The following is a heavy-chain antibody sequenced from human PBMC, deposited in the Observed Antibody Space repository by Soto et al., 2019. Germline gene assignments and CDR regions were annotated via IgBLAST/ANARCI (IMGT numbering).Heavy chain of an antibody. D-gene: IGHD2-15*01. CDR3: ARRPVVAAIFDT. CDR2: INHSGST. Sequence: QVQLQQWGAGLLKPSETLSLTCAVYGGSFSGYYWSWIRQPPGKGLEWIGEINHSGSTNYNPSLKRRVTISLDTSKNQFALKLSSVTAADTAVYYCARRPVVAAIFDTWGQGTLVTVSS. CDR1: GGSFSGYY. J-gene: IGHJ5*02. V-gene: IGHV4-34*01.